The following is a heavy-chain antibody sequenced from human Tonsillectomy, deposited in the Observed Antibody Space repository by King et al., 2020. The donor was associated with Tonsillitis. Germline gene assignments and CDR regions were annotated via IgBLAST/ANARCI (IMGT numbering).Heavy chain of an antibody. CDR2: ISSRGAYI. CDR3: AIGGNSDFDY. V-gene: IGHV3-23*04. CDR1: GFTFSSFA. J-gene: IGHJ4*02. Sequence: VQLVESGGGLVQPGGSLRLSCAASGFTFSSFAVSWVRQAPGVGLELVSTISSRGAYIYYAASVKGRFTISRDNSKNTVYVQMNSLRADDTAVYYCAIGGNSDFDYWGQGTLVTVSS. D-gene: IGHD4-23*01.